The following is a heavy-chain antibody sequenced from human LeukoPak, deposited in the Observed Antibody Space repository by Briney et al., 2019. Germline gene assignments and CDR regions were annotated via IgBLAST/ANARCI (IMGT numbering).Heavy chain of an antibody. CDR2: IYYSGST. Sequence: SQTLSLTCTVSGGSISSDDYYWSWIRQPPGKGLEWIGYIYYSGSTNYNPSLKSRVTISVDTSKNQFSLKLSSVTAADTAVYYCARVDPDSSSTLEVFDYWGRGTLVTVSS. CDR3: ARVDPDSSSTLEVFDY. CDR1: GGSISSDDYY. D-gene: IGHD6-6*01. J-gene: IGHJ4*02. V-gene: IGHV4-61*08.